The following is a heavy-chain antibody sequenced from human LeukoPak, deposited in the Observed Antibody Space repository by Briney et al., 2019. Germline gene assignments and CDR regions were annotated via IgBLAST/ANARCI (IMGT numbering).Heavy chain of an antibody. V-gene: IGHV4-59*01. D-gene: IGHD6-13*01. CDR2: IYYSGST. J-gene: IGHJ3*02. CDR3: ARAGYSSSFDVFDI. CDR1: GGSISSYY. Sequence: SETLSLTCTVSGGSISSYYWSWIRQPPGKGLEWIGYIYYSGSTNYNPSLKSRVTISVDTSKNQFSLKLSSVTAADTAVYYCARAGYSSSFDVFDIWGQGTMVTVSS.